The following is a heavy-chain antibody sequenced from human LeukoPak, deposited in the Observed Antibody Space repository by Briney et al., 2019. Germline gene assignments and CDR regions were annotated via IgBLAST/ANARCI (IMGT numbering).Heavy chain of an antibody. CDR1: GYTFTGYY. J-gene: IGHJ6*02. D-gene: IGHD2-2*01. Sequence: ASVKVSCKASGYTFTGYYMHWVRQAPGQGLERMGWINPNSGGTNYAQKFQGRVTMTSDTSTRIVYMELSRLGSDDTAVYYCARGSSAMNYYFYGMDVWGQGSTVTVSS. CDR3: ARGSSAMNYYFYGMDV. V-gene: IGHV1-2*02. CDR2: INPNSGGT.